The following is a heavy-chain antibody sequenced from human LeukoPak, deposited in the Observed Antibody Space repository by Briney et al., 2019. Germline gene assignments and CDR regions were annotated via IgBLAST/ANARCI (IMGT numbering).Heavy chain of an antibody. J-gene: IGHJ4*02. D-gene: IGHD4/OR15-4a*01. CDR1: GYTFTSYY. V-gene: IGHV1-46*01. Sequence: ASVKVSCKASGYTFTSYYMHWVRQAPGQGLEWMGIINPSGGSTSYAQKFRGRVTMTRDTSTSTVYMELSSLRSEDTAVYCCARDLTTLGDFDYWGQGTLVTVSS. CDR2: INPSGGST. CDR3: ARDLTTLGDFDY.